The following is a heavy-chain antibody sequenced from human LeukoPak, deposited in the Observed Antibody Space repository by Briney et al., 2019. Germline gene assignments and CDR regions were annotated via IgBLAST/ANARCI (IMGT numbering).Heavy chain of an antibody. Sequence: KPSETLSLTCTVSGGSISSGSYYWSWIRQPAGKGLEWIGRIYTSGSTNYNPSLKSRVTISVDTSKNQFSLKLSSVTAADTAVYYCVGVVVPVPLWGAFDIWGQGTMVTVSS. CDR3: VGVVVPVPLWGAFDI. J-gene: IGHJ3*02. CDR1: GGSISSGSYY. D-gene: IGHD2-2*01. CDR2: IYTSGST. V-gene: IGHV4-61*02.